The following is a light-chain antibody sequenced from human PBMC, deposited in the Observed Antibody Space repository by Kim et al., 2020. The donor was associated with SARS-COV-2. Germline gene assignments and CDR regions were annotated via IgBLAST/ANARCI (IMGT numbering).Light chain of an antibody. Sequence: EIVLTQSPGTLSLSPGERATLSCRASQSVSNNLAWYQQKPGQAPILLIYGASSRVTAIPDRFSGSGSGTDFSLTISRLEPEDFAVYFCQHYGNSLYTFGQGTKLEI. CDR2: GAS. J-gene: IGKJ2*01. V-gene: IGKV3-20*01. CDR1: QSVSNN. CDR3: QHYGNSLYT.